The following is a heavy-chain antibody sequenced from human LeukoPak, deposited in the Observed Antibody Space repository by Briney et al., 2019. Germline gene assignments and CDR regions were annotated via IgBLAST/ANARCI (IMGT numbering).Heavy chain of an antibody. Sequence: PGGSLRLSCVVSGFTFSSHWMSWVRQAPGKGLEWVANIKEDGSEKYYVDSVKGRFTISRDNAKKSLYLQMDSLRAEDTAVYYCGSGYSGYSGVPYRDAFDIWGQGTMVTVSS. V-gene: IGHV3-7*01. CDR1: GFTFSSHW. CDR2: IKEDGSEK. CDR3: GSGYSGYSGVPYRDAFDI. D-gene: IGHD1-26*01. J-gene: IGHJ3*02.